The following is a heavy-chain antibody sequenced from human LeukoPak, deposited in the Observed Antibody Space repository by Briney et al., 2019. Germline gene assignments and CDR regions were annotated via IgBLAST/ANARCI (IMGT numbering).Heavy chain of an antibody. CDR2: ISTYHGNT. D-gene: IGHD3-22*01. Sequence: ASVKVSCKASGYTFTSYGISWVRQAPGLGLEWMGWISTYHGNTNYAQKLQGRVTMTTDTSTSTAYMELRSLRSDDTAVYYCARMVSSGYLVGYWGQGTLVTVSS. CDR1: GYTFTSYG. CDR3: ARMVSSGYLVGY. J-gene: IGHJ4*02. V-gene: IGHV1-18*01.